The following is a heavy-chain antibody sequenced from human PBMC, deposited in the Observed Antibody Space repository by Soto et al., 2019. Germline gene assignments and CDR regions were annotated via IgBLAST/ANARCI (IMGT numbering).Heavy chain of an antibody. J-gene: IGHJ3*02. Sequence: QVQLQESGPGLVKPSETLSLTCTVSGGSISSYYWAWIRQPPGKGLEWIGYIYYSGSTNYNPSLKSRVTISVDTSKNQFALKLSSVTAADTAVYYCARATDHYGSGSHYPNAFDIWGQGTMVTVSS. CDR3: ARATDHYGSGSHYPNAFDI. CDR2: IYYSGST. D-gene: IGHD3-10*01. V-gene: IGHV4-59*01. CDR1: GGSISSYY.